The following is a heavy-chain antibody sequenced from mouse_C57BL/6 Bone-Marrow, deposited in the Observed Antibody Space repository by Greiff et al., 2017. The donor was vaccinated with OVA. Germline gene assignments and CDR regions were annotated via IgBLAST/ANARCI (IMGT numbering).Heavy chain of an antibody. Sequence: VQLQQSGPELVKPGASVKISCKASGYSFTSYYIHWVKQRPGQGLEWIGWIYPGSGNTKYNEKFKGKATLTADTSSSTAYMQLSSLTSEDSAVYYCARWDYDWFAYWGQGTLVTVSA. D-gene: IGHD2-4*01. J-gene: IGHJ3*01. V-gene: IGHV1-66*01. CDR2: IYPGSGNT. CDR1: GYSFTSYY. CDR3: ARWDYDWFAY.